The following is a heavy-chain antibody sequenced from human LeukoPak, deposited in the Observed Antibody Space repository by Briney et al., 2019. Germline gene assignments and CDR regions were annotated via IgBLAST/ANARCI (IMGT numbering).Heavy chain of an antibody. V-gene: IGHV3-30*03. D-gene: IGHD3-22*01. CDR1: GFTFGNYV. J-gene: IGHJ3*02. CDR3: AREGNYYDSSGYYDGAFDI. Sequence: GGSLRLSCAASGFTFGNYVMQWVRQAPGKGLEWVALIAHDGSNKYYADSVKGRFTISRDNSKNTLYLQMNSPRAEDTAVYYCAREGNYYDSSGYYDGAFDIWGQGTMVTVSS. CDR2: IAHDGSNK.